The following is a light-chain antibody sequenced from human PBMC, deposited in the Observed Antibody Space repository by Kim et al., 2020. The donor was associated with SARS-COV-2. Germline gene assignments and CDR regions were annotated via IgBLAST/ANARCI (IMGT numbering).Light chain of an antibody. V-gene: IGKV1-39*01. CDR2: AAS. CDR1: QSISSY. CDR3: QQRYSTPHT. Sequence: DIQMTQSPSSLSASVGDRVTITCRASQSISSYLNWYQQKPGKDPKLLIYAASSLQSGVPSRFSGSGSGTDFTLTISSLQPEDFATYYCQQRYSTPHTFGGGTKVDIK. J-gene: IGKJ4*01.